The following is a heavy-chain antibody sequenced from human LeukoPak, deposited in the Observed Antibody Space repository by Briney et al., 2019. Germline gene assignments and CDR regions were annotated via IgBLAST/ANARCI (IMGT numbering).Heavy chain of an antibody. J-gene: IGHJ4*02. CDR3: AKSGYNRFDY. Sequence: GGSLRLSCAASGFPFSSHGMSWVRQAPGKGGEWVSGIIGGGGSTYYADAVKGRFTISEYNYKNTLYLQMNSLRAEDTAVYYCAKSGYNRFDYWGQGTLVTVSS. D-gene: IGHD5-24*01. CDR2: IIGGGGST. V-gene: IGHV3-23*01. CDR1: GFPFSSHG.